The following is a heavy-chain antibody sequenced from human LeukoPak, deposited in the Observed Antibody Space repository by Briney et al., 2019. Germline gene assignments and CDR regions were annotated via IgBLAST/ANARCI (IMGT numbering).Heavy chain of an antibody. V-gene: IGHV3-23*01. CDR1: GFTSSSYA. CDR2: ISGSGGST. Sequence: GGSLRLSCAASGFTSSSYAMSWVRQAPGKGLEWVSAISGSGGSTYYADSVKGRFTISRDNSKNTLYLQINSLRAEDTAVYYCAKEVGSGSYFDYWGQGTLVTVSS. CDR3: AKEVGSGSYFDY. D-gene: IGHD3-10*01. J-gene: IGHJ4*02.